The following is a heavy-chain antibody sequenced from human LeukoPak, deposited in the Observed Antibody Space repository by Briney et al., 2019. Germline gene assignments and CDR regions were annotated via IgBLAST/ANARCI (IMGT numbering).Heavy chain of an antibody. J-gene: IGHJ1*01. CDR2: IHPSGINT. CDR1: GFNFMQYG. D-gene: IGHD2-21*02. Sequence: GGSLRLSCVGSGFNFMQYGMMWVRQAPGKGLEWVSTIHPSGINTHHADSVKGRFTISRDNSKNTLYLQMNSLRAEDTAVYYCAKDDNVVLTATPEYFQHWGQGTLVTVSS. V-gene: IGHV3-NL1*01. CDR3: AKDDNVVLTATPEYFQH.